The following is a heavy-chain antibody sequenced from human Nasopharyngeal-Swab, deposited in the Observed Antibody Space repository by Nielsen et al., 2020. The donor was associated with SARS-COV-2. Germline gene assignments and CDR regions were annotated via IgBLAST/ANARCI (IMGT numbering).Heavy chain of an antibody. Sequence: GESLKISCAASGFTFSSHSMNWVRQAPGKGLEWVSSISSSSSYIYYADSVKGRFTISRDNAKNSLYLQMNSLRAEDTAVYYCARVPVLRFLEWLLFDYWGQGTLVTVPS. D-gene: IGHD3-3*01. J-gene: IGHJ4*02. V-gene: IGHV3-21*01. CDR3: ARVPVLRFLEWLLFDY. CDR1: GFTFSSHS. CDR2: ISSSSSYI.